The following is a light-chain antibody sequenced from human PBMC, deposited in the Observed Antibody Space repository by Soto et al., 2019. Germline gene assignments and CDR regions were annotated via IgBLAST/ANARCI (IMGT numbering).Light chain of an antibody. V-gene: IGLV1-40*01. CDR2: GNS. CDR3: QSYDSSLSGFVV. CDR1: SSNIGAGYD. Sequence: QLVLPQPPSVSGAPGQRVTISCTGSSSNIGAGYDVHWYQQLPGTAPKLLIYGNSNRPSGVPDRFSGSKSGTSASLAITGLQAEDEADYYWQSYDSSLSGFVVFGGGTKLTVL. J-gene: IGLJ2*01.